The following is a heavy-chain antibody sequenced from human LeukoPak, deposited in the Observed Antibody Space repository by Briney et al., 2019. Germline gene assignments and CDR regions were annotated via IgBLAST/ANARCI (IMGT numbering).Heavy chain of an antibody. J-gene: IGHJ6*03. CDR3: ARVYGGWYQLLKEPYYYYYMDV. V-gene: IGHV4-4*07. Sequence: SETLSLTCTVSGGSTSSYYWSWIRQPAGKGLEWIGRIYTSGSTNYNPSLKSRVTMSVDTSKNQFSLKLSSVTAADTAVYYCARVYGGWYQLLKEPYYYYYMDVWGKGTTVTVSS. CDR2: IYTSGST. CDR1: GGSTSSYY. D-gene: IGHD2-2*01.